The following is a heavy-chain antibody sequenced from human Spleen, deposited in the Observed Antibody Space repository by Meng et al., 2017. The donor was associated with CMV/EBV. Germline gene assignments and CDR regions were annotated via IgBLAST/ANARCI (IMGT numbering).Heavy chain of an antibody. CDR3: ARAILYGDYVGDAFDI. V-gene: IGHV1-18*01. D-gene: IGHD4-17*01. J-gene: IGHJ3*02. CDR2: VSGYIGNK. CDR1: GYTFTSYG. Sequence: ASVKVSCKASGYTFTSYGISWVRQAPGQGLEWMGWVSGYIGNKNYAQKFQGRVTMTTDTSTSTAYMELRSLRSDDTAVYYCARAILYGDYVGDAFDIWGQGTLVTVSS.